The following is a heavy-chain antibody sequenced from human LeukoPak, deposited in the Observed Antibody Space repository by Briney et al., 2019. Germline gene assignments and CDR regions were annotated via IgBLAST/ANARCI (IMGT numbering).Heavy chain of an antibody. V-gene: IGHV1-69*06. J-gene: IGHJ6*04. D-gene: IGHD4-17*01. Sequence: SVQISCKASGGTFSSYAISWVRQALGQGLEWMGGIIPIFGTANYAQTFQGRVTITADKSTSTAYMELSSLRSEDTAVYYCARGAPGTTGFSEYYGMDVWGKGTTVTVSS. CDR2: IIPIFGTA. CDR3: ARGAPGTTGFSEYYGMDV. CDR1: GGTFSSYA.